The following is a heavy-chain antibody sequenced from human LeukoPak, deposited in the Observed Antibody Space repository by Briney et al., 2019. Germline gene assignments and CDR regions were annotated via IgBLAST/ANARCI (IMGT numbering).Heavy chain of an antibody. J-gene: IGHJ1*01. CDR3: ARFYYDILTGHAHFQH. V-gene: IGHV4-4*02. CDR1: GGSISSSNW. Sequence: PSGTLSLTCAVSGGSISSSNWWSWVRQPPGKGLEWIGEIYHSGSTNYNPSLKSRVTISVDKSKNQFSLKLSSVTAADTAVYYCARFYYDILTGHAHFQHWGQGTLVTVSS. D-gene: IGHD3-9*01. CDR2: IYHSGST.